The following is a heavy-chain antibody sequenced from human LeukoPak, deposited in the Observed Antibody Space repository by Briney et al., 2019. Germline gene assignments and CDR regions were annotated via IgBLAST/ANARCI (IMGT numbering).Heavy chain of an antibody. V-gene: IGHV4-39*07. D-gene: IGHD3-22*01. CDR2: INHSGST. Sequence: PSETLSLTCTVSGGSISSSSYYWSWIRQPPGKGLEWIGEINHSGSTNYNPSLKSRVTISVDTSKNQFSLKLSSVTAADTAVYYCARAYDSSGYIYYYYYMDVWGKGTTVTVSS. CDR1: GGSISSSSYY. J-gene: IGHJ6*03. CDR3: ARAYDSSGYIYYYYYMDV.